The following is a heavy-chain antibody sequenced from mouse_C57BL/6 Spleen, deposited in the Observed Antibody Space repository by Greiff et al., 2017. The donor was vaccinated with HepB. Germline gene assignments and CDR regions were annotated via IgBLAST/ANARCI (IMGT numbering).Heavy chain of an antibody. Sequence: VKLLESGAELVRPGASVTLSCKASGYTFTDYEMHWVKQTPVHGLEWIGAIDPETGGTAYNQKFKGKAILTADKSSSTAYMERRSLTSDDSAVYYCTRDWFAYWGQGTLVTVSA. CDR2: IDPETGGT. V-gene: IGHV1-15*01. CDR3: TRDWFAY. J-gene: IGHJ3*01. CDR1: GYTFTDYE.